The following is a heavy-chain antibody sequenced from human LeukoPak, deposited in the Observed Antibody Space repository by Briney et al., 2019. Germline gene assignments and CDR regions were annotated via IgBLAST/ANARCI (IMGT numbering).Heavy chain of an antibody. CDR2: ISARADST. CDR3: AKTYMWSIDAFHI. V-gene: IGHV3-23*01. Sequence: GGSLRLSCAASGFTFSNYAMSWVRQAPGKGLEWVSGISARADSTYYADSVKGRGTISRDNSKNTLFLQLNSLRAEDAAVYYCAKTYMWSIDAFHIWGQGTMVTVSS. CDR1: GFTFSNYA. J-gene: IGHJ3*02. D-gene: IGHD2-8*02.